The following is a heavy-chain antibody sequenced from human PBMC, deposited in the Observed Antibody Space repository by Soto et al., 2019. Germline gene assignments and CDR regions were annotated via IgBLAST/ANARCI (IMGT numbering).Heavy chain of an antibody. D-gene: IGHD4-17*01. V-gene: IGHV3-30*02. CDR3: AKASVTTSPFFDY. Sequence: GGALRLSCAASGFTFSRYGMHCVRQAPSQGLEWVAGLRCDGSSTYDAASVKGRFTISRDNSKNTLYLQMNSLRAEDTAVYYCAKASVTTSPFFDYWGKGTLVTVSS. CDR2: LRCDGSST. J-gene: IGHJ4*02. CDR1: GFTFSRYG.